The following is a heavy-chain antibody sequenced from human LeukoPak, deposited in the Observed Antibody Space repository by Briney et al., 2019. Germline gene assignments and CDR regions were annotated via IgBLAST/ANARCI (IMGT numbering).Heavy chain of an antibody. Sequence: PGGSLRLSCAASGFTFSSQGMHWVRQAPGKGLEWVALIWYDGSKTYYADSVKGRFTISRDNSKNTLYLQMNSLRAEDKAVYYCASTRGYSGYDYNDHWGQGTLVTVSS. V-gene: IGHV3-33*01. J-gene: IGHJ4*02. CDR3: ASTRGYSGYDYNDH. CDR2: IWYDGSKT. D-gene: IGHD5-12*01. CDR1: GFTFSSQG.